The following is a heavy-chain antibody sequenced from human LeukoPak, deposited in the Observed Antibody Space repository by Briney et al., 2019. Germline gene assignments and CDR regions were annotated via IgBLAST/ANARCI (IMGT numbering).Heavy chain of an antibody. V-gene: IGHV4-30-2*01. J-gene: IGHJ4*02. CDR2: IYHSGST. D-gene: IGHD4-23*01. CDR3: ARGDYGGNTYIDY. Sequence: PSETLSLTCAVSGGSISSGGYSWSWIRQPPGKGLEWIGYIYHSGSTYYNPSLKSRVTISVDRSKNQFSLKLSSVTAADTAVYYCARGDYGGNTYIDYWGQGTLVTVSS. CDR1: GGSISSGGYS.